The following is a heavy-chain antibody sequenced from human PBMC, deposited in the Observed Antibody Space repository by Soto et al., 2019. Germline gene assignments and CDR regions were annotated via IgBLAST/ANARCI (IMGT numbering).Heavy chain of an antibody. CDR1: GYTFTSYG. Sequence: GASVKVSCKASGYTFTSYGISWVRQAPGQGLEWMGWISAYNGNTNYAQKLQGRVTMTTDTSTSTAYMELRSLRSDDTAVYYCARARGATQTTFYYYYGMDVWGQGTTVTSP. CDR3: ARARGATQTTFYYYYGMDV. D-gene: IGHD5-12*01. V-gene: IGHV1-18*01. J-gene: IGHJ6*02. CDR2: ISAYNGNT.